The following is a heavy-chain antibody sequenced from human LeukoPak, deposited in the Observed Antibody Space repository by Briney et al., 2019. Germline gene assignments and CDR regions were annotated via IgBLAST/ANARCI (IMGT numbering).Heavy chain of an antibody. J-gene: IGHJ6*02. CDR2: ISAYNGNT. V-gene: IGHV1-18*01. CDR3: ARDQIVVVPAAIFGNYYYYYGMDV. Sequence: ASVKVSCKASGYTFTSYGISWVRQAPGQGLEWMGWISAYNGNTNYAQKLQGRVTMTTDTSTSTAYMELRSLRSDDTAVYYCARDQIVVVPAAIFGNYYYYYGMDVWGQGTTATVSS. D-gene: IGHD2-2*02. CDR1: GYTFTSYG.